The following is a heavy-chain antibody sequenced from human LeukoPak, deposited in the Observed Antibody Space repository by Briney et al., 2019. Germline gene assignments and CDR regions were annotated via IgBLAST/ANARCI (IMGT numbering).Heavy chain of an antibody. Sequence: SETLSLTCTVSGGSISSSSYYWGWIRQPPWNGLEWIGSTYYRGSTYYNPSLKSRVTRSVDTSKNQFSLKLSSVTAADTAVYYCARFSYERRRDYWGQGTRVTVSS. CDR3: ARFSYERRRDY. J-gene: IGHJ4*02. D-gene: IGHD1-1*01. CDR2: TYYRGST. V-gene: IGHV4-39*01. CDR1: GGSISSSSYY.